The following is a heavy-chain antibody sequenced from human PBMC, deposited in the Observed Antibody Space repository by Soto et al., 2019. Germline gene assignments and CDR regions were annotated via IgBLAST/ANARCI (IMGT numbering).Heavy chain of an antibody. CDR3: AKVSGYDFSPPGPFAY. D-gene: IGHD5-12*01. V-gene: IGHV3-9*01. CDR2: ISWNSGSI. Sequence: GGSLRLSCAASGFTFDDYAMHWVRQAPGKGPEWVSGISWNSGSIGYADSVKGRFTISRDNAKNSLYLQMNSLRTEDTALYYCAKVSGYDFSPPGPFAYWGQGTLVTVSS. J-gene: IGHJ4*02. CDR1: GFTFDDYA.